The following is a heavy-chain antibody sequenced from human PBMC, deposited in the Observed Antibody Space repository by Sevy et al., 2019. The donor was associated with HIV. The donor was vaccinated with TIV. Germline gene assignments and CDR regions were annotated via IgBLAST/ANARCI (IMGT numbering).Heavy chain of an antibody. CDR2: IRYDESEQ. J-gene: IGHJ4*02. Sequence: GGSLRLSCAASGFTFNTHAMNWVRQAPGKGLEWVAFIRYDESEQYCADSVKGRCTISRDNSKSTLYLRLSSLRDEDTAVYYCAKDPRPSHRITTFGGVDYFEYRGQGTLVTVSS. D-gene: IGHD3-3*01. CDR3: AKDPRPSHRITTFGGVDYFEY. CDR1: GFTFNTHA. V-gene: IGHV3-30*02.